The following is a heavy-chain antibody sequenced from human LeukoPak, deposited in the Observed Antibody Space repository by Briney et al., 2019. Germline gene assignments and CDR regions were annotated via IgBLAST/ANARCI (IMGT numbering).Heavy chain of an antibody. D-gene: IGHD5-18*01. Sequence: GGSLRLSCAASGFTFSSYAMSWVRQAPGKGLEWVSAISGSGGSTYYADSVKGRFTISRDNSKNTLYLQMNSLRAEDTAVYYYAKWGYSYGFQFDYWGQGTLVTVSS. CDR1: GFTFSSYA. J-gene: IGHJ4*02. CDR3: AKWGYSYGFQFDY. V-gene: IGHV3-23*01. CDR2: ISGSGGST.